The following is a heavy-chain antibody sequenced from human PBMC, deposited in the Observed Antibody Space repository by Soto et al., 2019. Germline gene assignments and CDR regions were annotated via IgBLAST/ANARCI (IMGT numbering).Heavy chain of an antibody. CDR1: GGSISSYY. V-gene: IGHV4-59*01. J-gene: IGHJ6*02. D-gene: IGHD5-12*01. CDR2: IYYSGST. CDR3: ARVPWPENYYGMDV. Sequence: QVQLQESGPGLVKPSETLSLTCTVSGGSISSYYWSWIRQPPGKGLEWIGYIYYSGSTNYNPSLKSRVTISVDTSKNQFSLKLSSVTAADTAVYYCARVPWPENYYGMDVWGQGTTVTVSS.